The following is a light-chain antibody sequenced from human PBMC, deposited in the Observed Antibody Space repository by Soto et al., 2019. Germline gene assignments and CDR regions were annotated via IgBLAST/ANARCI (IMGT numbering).Light chain of an antibody. CDR1: QSVRSSF. J-gene: IGKJ4*01. V-gene: IGKV3-15*01. CDR2: GAS. CDR3: QQYSNWPLT. Sequence: EIGMSQSPATLSVSPGERATLSCRASQSVRSSFLAWYQQKPGQAPSLLIYGASTRATGIPARFSGSGSGTEFTLTINSLQSEDFAVYYCQQYSNWPLTFGGGTKV.